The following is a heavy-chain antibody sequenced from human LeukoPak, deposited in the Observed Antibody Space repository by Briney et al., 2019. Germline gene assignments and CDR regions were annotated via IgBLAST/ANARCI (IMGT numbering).Heavy chain of an antibody. CDR2: ISGSGGST. D-gene: IGHD4-23*01. Sequence: PGGSLRLSCAASGFTFSSYAMSWVRQAPGKGLEWVSAISGSGGSTYYADSVKGRFTISRDNSKNTLYLQMNSLRAEDTAVYYCAKDISAELHPPGPPVFDYWGQGTLVTVSS. CDR1: GFTFSSYA. V-gene: IGHV3-23*01. CDR3: AKDISAELHPPGPPVFDY. J-gene: IGHJ4*02.